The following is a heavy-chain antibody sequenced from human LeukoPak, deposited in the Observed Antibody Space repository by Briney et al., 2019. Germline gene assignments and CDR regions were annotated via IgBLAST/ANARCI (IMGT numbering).Heavy chain of an antibody. CDR2: INHSGST. CDR3: ARGRGGSYRDRRYYFDY. D-gene: IGHD1-26*01. Sequence: SETLSLTCAVYGGSFSGYYWSWIRQPPGKGLEWIGEINHSGSTNYNPSLKNRVTISVDTSKNQFSLKLSSVTAADTAVYYCARGRGGSYRDRRYYFDYWGQGTLVTVSS. V-gene: IGHV4-34*01. J-gene: IGHJ4*02. CDR1: GGSFSGYY.